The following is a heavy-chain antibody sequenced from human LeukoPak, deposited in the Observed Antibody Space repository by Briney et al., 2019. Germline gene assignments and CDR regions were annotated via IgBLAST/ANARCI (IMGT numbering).Heavy chain of an antibody. Sequence: PSETLSLTCTVSGGSISSSSSYWGWIRQPPGKGLEWIGSIYYSGSTSYNPSLKSRVTISVDTSKNQFSLKLSSVTAADTAVYYRAGGKTENSYGTKTTDYYYYGMDVWGQGTTVTVSS. CDR2: IYYSGST. CDR3: AGGKTENSYGTKTTDYYYYGMDV. CDR1: GGSISSSSSY. D-gene: IGHD5-18*01. J-gene: IGHJ6*02. V-gene: IGHV4-39*01.